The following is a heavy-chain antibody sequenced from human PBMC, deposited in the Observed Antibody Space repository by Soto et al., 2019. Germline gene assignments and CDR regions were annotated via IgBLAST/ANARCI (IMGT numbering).Heavy chain of an antibody. V-gene: IGHV4-34*01. CDR3: AGSVRSDYYYYGMDV. J-gene: IGHJ6*02. CDR1: GGSFSGYY. CDR2: INHSGST. Sequence: SETLSLTCAVYGGSFSGYYWSWIRQPPGKGLEWIGEINHSGSTNYNPSLKSRVTISVDTSKNQFSLKLSSVTAADTAVYYCAGSVRSDYYYYGMDVWGQGTTVTVSS.